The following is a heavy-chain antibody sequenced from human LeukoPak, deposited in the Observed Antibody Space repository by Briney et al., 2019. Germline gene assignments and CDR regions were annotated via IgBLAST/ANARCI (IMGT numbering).Heavy chain of an antibody. CDR1: GGSISSYY. J-gene: IGHJ4*02. D-gene: IGHD4-11*01. Sequence: PSETLSLTCTVSGGSISSYYWSWIRQPAGKGLEWIGRIYTSGSTNYNPSLKSRVTMSVDTSKNQFSLKLSSVTAADTAVYYCARAGRVHDYSLFDYWGQGTLVTASS. CDR3: ARAGRVHDYSLFDY. CDR2: IYTSGST. V-gene: IGHV4-4*07.